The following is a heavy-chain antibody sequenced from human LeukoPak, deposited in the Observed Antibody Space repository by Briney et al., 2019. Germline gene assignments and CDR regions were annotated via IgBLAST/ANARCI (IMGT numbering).Heavy chain of an antibody. CDR1: GLSLGNYW. CDR2: IRKDGGEI. D-gene: IGHD3-10*01. J-gene: IGHJ4*02. CDR3: ARDAFGDFSY. V-gene: IGHV3-7*01. Sequence: GGSLRLSCVGSGLSLGNYWMDWVRQAPGKGLEWVANIRKDGGEIHYVDSVKGRFTISRDNAKNSVYLQMHRLRAEDTAVYYCARDAFGDFSYWGQGILVTVSS.